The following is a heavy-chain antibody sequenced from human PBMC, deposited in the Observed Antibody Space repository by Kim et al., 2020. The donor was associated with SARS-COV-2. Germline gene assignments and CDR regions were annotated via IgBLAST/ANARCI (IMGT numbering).Heavy chain of an antibody. D-gene: IGHD3-3*01. Sequence: SETLSLTCSVSADSISHYYWSWIRQPAGKGLEWIGRVYTSGSTTYNPSLKSRVTMSVDTSKNQFSLKLRFVTAADTAVYYCARGQRPQGELLFWFDYWGPGTLVTVSS. V-gene: IGHV4-4*07. CDR3: ARGQRPQGELLFWFDY. CDR1: ADSISHYY. CDR2: VYTSGST. J-gene: IGHJ4*02.